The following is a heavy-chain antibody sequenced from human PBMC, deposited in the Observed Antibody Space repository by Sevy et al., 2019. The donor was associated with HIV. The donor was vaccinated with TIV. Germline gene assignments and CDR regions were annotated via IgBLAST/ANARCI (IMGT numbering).Heavy chain of an antibody. V-gene: IGHV1-2*02. CDR2: INPNSGGT. CDR1: GYTFTGYY. CDR3: ARDHFLAASLSRYYFDY. J-gene: IGHJ4*02. D-gene: IGHD3-3*01. Sequence: ASVKVSCKASGYTFTGYYMHWVRQAPGQGLEWMGWINPNSGGTNYAQKFQGRVTMTRDTSIRTAYMELSRLRSDDTAVYYCARDHFLAASLSRYYFDYWGQGTLVTVSS.